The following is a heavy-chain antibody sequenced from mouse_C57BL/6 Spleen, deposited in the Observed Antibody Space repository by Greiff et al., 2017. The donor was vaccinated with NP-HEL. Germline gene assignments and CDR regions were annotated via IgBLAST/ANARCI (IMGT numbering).Heavy chain of an antibody. Sequence: QVQLQQSGPGLVQPSQSLSITCTVSGFSLTSYGVHWVRQSPGKGLEWLGVIWSGGSTDYNAAFISRLSISKDNSKSQVFFKMNSLQADDTSIYDCARRGITTVVANAMDYWGQGTSVTVSS. J-gene: IGHJ4*01. CDR2: IWSGGST. D-gene: IGHD1-1*01. CDR1: GFSLTSYG. V-gene: IGHV2-2*01. CDR3: ARRGITTVVANAMDY.